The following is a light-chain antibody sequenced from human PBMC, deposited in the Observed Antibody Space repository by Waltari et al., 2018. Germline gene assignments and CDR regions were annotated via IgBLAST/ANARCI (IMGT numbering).Light chain of an antibody. CDR3: SSYAGTSAPYV. J-gene: IGLJ1*01. V-gene: IGLV2-14*03. Sequence: QSALTQPASVSGFPGQSITISCTGTRSDVGSYDFVSWYQQHPDKAPKLTLYDVRNRPSGVSNRFSGSKSGNTASLTISGLQAEDEADYYCSSYAGTSAPYVFGTGTRVTVL. CDR2: DVR. CDR1: RSDVGSYDF.